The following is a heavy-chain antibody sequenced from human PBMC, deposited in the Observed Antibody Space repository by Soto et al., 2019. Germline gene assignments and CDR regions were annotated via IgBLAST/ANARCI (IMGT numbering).Heavy chain of an antibody. D-gene: IGHD3-3*01. Sequence: PGGSLRLSCVASGFSFSSYAMNWVRQAPGKGLEWVSTISGSFGSTYYADSVKGRFTISRDNSKNTLYLQMNSLRAEDTAVYYCAKGPPTYYDFWSGYYSSELYGMDVWGQGTTVTVSS. J-gene: IGHJ6*02. CDR3: AKGPPTYYDFWSGYYSSELYGMDV. CDR1: GFSFSSYA. CDR2: ISGSFGST. V-gene: IGHV3-23*01.